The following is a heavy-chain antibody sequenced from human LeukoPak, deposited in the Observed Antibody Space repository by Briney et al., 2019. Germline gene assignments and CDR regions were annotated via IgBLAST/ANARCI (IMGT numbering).Heavy chain of an antibody. CDR1: GYTLTELS. CDR3: ATVPSYCSSTSCYVFDY. V-gene: IGHV1-24*01. Sequence: ASVEVSCKVSGYTLTELSMHWVRQAPGKGLEWMGGFDPEDGETIYAQKFQGRVTMTEDTSTDTAYMELSSLRSEDTAVYYCATVPSYCSSTSCYVFDYWGQGTLVTVSS. D-gene: IGHD2-2*01. CDR2: FDPEDGET. J-gene: IGHJ4*02.